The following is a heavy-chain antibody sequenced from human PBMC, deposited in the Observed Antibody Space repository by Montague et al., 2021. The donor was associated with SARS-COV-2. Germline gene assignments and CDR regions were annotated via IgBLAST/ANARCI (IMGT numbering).Heavy chain of an antibody. J-gene: IGHJ6*04. CDR1: GFTFSSYA. Sequence: LRLSCAASGFTFSSYAMHWVRQAPGKGLEWVAVISYDGSNKYYADSVEGRFTISRDNSKNTLYLQMNSLRAEDTAVYYCAREDIVVVPATPMDVWGKGTTVTVSS. V-gene: IGHV3-30-3*01. CDR3: AREDIVVVPATPMDV. D-gene: IGHD2-2*01. CDR2: ISYDGSNK.